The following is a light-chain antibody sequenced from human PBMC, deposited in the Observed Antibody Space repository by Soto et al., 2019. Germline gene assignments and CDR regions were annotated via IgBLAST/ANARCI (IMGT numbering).Light chain of an antibody. J-gene: IGLJ1*01. CDR2: DVS. Sequence: QSVLTQPASVSGSPGQAITISCAGTSSDIGGYDYVYWYQQHPGKAPKLIIFDVSNRPSGVSNRFSGSKSGNTASLTISGLRAGDEAEYYCSSFTSSFTYVFGSGTKVTVL. CDR1: SSDIGGYDY. CDR3: SSFTSSFTYV. V-gene: IGLV2-14*03.